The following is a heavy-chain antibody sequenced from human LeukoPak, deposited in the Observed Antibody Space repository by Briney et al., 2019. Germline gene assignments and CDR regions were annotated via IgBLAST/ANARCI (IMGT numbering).Heavy chain of an antibody. V-gene: IGHV1-2*06. CDR3: ARDYSGSYYYFGY. D-gene: IGHD1-26*01. Sequence: GASVKVSCKASGYTFTGYYMHWVRQAPGQGLEWMGRINPNSGDTNYAQKFQGRVTMTRDTSISTAYMELSRLRSDDTAVYYCARDYSGSYYYFGYWGQGTLVTVSS. J-gene: IGHJ4*02. CDR2: INPNSGDT. CDR1: GYTFTGYY.